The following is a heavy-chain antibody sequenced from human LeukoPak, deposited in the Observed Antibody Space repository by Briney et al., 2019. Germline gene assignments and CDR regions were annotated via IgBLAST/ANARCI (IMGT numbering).Heavy chain of an antibody. D-gene: IGHD6-13*01. CDR2: INPSGGST. CDR1: GYTFTSYY. Sequence: GASVKVSCKASGYTFTSYYMHWVRQAPGQGLEWMGIINPSGGSTSYAQKFQGRVTMTRDTSTSTVYMELSSLRSEDTAVYYCAGADSQAPSFPLYSSSWYGYYYYGMDVWGQGTTVTVSS. J-gene: IGHJ6*02. V-gene: IGHV1-46*01. CDR3: AGADSQAPSFPLYSSSWYGYYYYGMDV.